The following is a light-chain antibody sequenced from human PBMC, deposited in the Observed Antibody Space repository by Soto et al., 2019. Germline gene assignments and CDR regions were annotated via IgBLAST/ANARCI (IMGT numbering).Light chain of an antibody. Sequence: AIQMTQSPSSSASTGDRVTITCRASQGISSYLAWYQQKPGKAPKLLLYAASTLQSGVPSRFSGSGSGTEFTLTISSLQPDDFATYYCQHYNSYSEAFGQGTKVDIK. J-gene: IGKJ1*01. CDR1: QGISSY. CDR2: AAS. V-gene: IGKV1-8*01. CDR3: QHYNSYSEA.